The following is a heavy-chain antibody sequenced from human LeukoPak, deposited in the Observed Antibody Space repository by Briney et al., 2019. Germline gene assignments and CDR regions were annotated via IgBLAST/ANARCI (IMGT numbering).Heavy chain of an antibody. D-gene: IGHD2-21*02. J-gene: IGHJ3*02. CDR2: ISSSSSYI. CDR1: GFTFSSYS. CDR3: ARDRSYPYCGGDCYDTPGGDAFDI. V-gene: IGHV3-21*01. Sequence: GGSLRLSCAASGFTFSSYSMNWVRQAPGKGLEWVSSISSSSSYIYYTDSVKGRFTISRDNAKNSLYLQMNSLRAEDTAVYYCARDRSYPYCGGDCYDTPGGDAFDIWGQGTMVTVSS.